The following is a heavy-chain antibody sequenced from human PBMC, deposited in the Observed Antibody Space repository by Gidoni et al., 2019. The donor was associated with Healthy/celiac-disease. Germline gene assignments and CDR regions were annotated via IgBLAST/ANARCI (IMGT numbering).Heavy chain of an antibody. V-gene: IGHV4-34*01. CDR1: GGSFSGYY. Sequence: QVQLQQWGAGLLKPSDTLSLTCAVCGGSFSGYYWSWIRQPPGKGLEWIGEINHSGSTNYNPSLKSRVTISVDTSKNQFSLKLSSVTAADTAVYYCARGHIRPRGFDPWGQGTLVTVSS. J-gene: IGHJ5*02. CDR2: INHSGST. D-gene: IGHD3-10*01. CDR3: ARGHIRPRGFDP.